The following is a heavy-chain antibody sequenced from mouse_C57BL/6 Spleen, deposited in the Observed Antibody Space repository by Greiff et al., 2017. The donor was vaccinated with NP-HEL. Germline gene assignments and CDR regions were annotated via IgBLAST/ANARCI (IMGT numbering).Heavy chain of an antibody. CDR3: ARWDDYDDGPWFAY. J-gene: IGHJ3*01. V-gene: IGHV1-80*01. D-gene: IGHD2-4*01. CDR1: GYAFSSYW. CDR2: IYPGDGDT. Sequence: VQLQQSGAELVKPGASVKISCKASGYAFSSYWMNWVKQRPGKGLEWIGQIYPGDGDTNYHGKFKGKATMTADKSSSTAYMQLSSLTSEDSAVYFCARWDDYDDGPWFAYWGQGTLVTVSA.